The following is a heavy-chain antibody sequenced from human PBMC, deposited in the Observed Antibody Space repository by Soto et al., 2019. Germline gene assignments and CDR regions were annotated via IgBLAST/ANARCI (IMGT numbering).Heavy chain of an antibody. CDR2: IIPIFGTA. D-gene: IGHD6-19*01. CDR1: GGTFSSYA. CDR3: ARDQLGMAVAGMVEDYYYGMDV. J-gene: IGHJ6*02. Sequence: ASVKVSCKASGGTFSSYAISWVRQAPGQGLEWMGGIIPIFGTANYAQKFQGRVTITADESTSTAYMELSSLRSEDTAVYYCARDQLGMAVAGMVEDYYYGMDVWGQGTTVTVSS. V-gene: IGHV1-69*13.